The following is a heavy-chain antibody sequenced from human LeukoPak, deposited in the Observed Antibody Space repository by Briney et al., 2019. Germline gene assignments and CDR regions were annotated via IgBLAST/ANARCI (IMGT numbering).Heavy chain of an antibody. D-gene: IGHD3-10*01. CDR2: ISYSSSYI. V-gene: IGHV3-21*01. CDR1: GFTFSNYN. Sequence: GGSLRLSCAASGFTFSNYNMNWVRQAPGKGLEWVSSISYSSSYIYYADSVKGRFTISRDNATNSLSLQMNSLRAEDTAVYYCAGSWFEANRLSLDRWGQGTLVTVSS. J-gene: IGHJ5*02. CDR3: AGSWFEANRLSLDR.